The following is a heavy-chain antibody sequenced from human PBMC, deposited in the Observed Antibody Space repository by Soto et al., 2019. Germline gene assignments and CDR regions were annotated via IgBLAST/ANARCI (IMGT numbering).Heavy chain of an antibody. Sequence: QVQLQESGPGLVKPSQTLSLTCTVSGGSISSGGYYWSWIRQHPGKGLEWIGYIYYSGSTYYNPSLKIRIXXPXDXXKNQFSLKLSSVTAADTAVYYCARVRGSGRYWFDPWGQGTLVTVSS. CDR1: GGSISSGGYY. CDR2: IYYSGST. D-gene: IGHD3-10*01. V-gene: IGHV4-31*03. CDR3: ARVRGSGRYWFDP. J-gene: IGHJ5*02.